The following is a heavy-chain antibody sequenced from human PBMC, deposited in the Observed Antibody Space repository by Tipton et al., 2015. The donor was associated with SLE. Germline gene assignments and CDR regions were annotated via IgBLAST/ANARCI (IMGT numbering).Heavy chain of an antibody. Sequence: QLVQSGAEVKKPGASVKVSCKASGYTFTSYGISWVRQAPGQGLEWMGWISAYNGNTNYAQKLQGRVTMTTDTSTSTAYMELRSLRSDDTAVDYCARDSGVGSGWFEELISYYYYGLGVWCQGTTVTIS. J-gene: IGHJ6*02. V-gene: IGHV1-18*01. CDR1: GYTFTSYG. CDR2: ISAYNGNT. CDR3: ARDSGVGSGWFEELISYYYYGLGV. D-gene: IGHD3-10*01.